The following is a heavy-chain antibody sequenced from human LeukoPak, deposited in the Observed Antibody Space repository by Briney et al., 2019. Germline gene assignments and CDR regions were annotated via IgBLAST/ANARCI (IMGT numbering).Heavy chain of an antibody. Sequence: GGSLRPSCAASGFTFNDYAMHWVRQAPGKGLEWVSGISWNSGSIGYADSVKGRFTISRDNAKNSLNLQMNSLRAEDTALYYCAKGVGLRLGVYFDYWGQGTLVTVSS. V-gene: IGHV3-9*01. J-gene: IGHJ4*02. CDR3: AKGVGLRLGVYFDY. CDR2: ISWNSGSI. CDR1: GFTFNDYA. D-gene: IGHD3-16*01.